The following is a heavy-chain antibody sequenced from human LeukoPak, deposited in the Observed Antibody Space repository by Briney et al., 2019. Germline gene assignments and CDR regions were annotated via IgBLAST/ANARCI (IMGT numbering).Heavy chain of an antibody. CDR3: AKDAGLIQLWLHFDY. Sequence: SGGSLRLSCAASGFTFSSYGMHWVRQAPGKGLEWVAVISYDGSNKYYADSVKGRFTISRDNSKNTLYPQMNSLRAEDTAVYYCAKDAGLIQLWLHFDYWGQGTLVTVSS. CDR2: ISYDGSNK. CDR1: GFTFSSYG. J-gene: IGHJ4*02. D-gene: IGHD5-18*01. V-gene: IGHV3-30*18.